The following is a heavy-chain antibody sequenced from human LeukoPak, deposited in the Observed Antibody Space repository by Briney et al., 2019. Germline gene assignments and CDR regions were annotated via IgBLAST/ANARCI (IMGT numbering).Heavy chain of an antibody. V-gene: IGHV4-59*01. CDR1: GDSITTYF. J-gene: IGHJ5*02. Sequence: PAETLSLTCTVSGDSITTYFWSWIRQPPGKGREWRVYIYYSWTTNYNPSLKRRITISVDTSKSQVSLKLSSVTAADTAVYYCASDRAMPTAPGYWFDPWGQGTLVTVSS. CDR2: IYYSWTT. D-gene: IGHD2-2*01. CDR3: ASDRAMPTAPGYWFDP.